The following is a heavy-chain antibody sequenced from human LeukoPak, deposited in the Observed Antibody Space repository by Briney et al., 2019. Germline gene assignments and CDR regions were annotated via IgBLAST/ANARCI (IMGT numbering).Heavy chain of an antibody. V-gene: IGHV3-53*01. CDR3: ARLGFCSDGSCYSLDY. CDR1: GFTVSTNY. J-gene: IGHJ4*02. D-gene: IGHD2-15*01. Sequence: GGSLRLSCAASGFTVSTNYMSWVRQAPGKGLEWVSTIYSGGGTYYADSVKGRFNISRDNAQNSLFLQMNNLTAEDTAIYYCARLGFCSDGSCYSLDYWGQGILVTVSS. CDR2: IYSGGGT.